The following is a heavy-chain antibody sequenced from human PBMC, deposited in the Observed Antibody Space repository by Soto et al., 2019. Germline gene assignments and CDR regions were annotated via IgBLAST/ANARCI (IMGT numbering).Heavy chain of an antibody. Sequence: GASVKVSFKASGYTFTSYAMHWVRQAPGQRLEWMGWINAGNGNTKYSQKFQGRVTITRDTSASTAYMELSSLRSEDTAVYYCAREWQWLVHYYYYGMDVWGQGTTVTVSS. D-gene: IGHD6-19*01. CDR1: GYTFTSYA. CDR3: AREWQWLVHYYYYGMDV. CDR2: INAGNGNT. V-gene: IGHV1-3*01. J-gene: IGHJ6*02.